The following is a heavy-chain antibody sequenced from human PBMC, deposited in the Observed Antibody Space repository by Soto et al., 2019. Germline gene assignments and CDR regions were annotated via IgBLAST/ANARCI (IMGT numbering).Heavy chain of an antibody. D-gene: IGHD2-15*01. CDR3: ARGQVVAAQH. J-gene: IGHJ4*02. Sequence: QLQLQASGSGLVKPSQTLSLTCAVSGGSISSGGYSWSWIRQPPGKGLEWIGYIYHSGSTYYNPSLKSRVTISVDRSKNQFSLKLSSVTAADTAVYYCARGQVVAAQHWGQGTLFTVSS. CDR1: GGSISSGGYS. V-gene: IGHV4-30-2*01. CDR2: IYHSGST.